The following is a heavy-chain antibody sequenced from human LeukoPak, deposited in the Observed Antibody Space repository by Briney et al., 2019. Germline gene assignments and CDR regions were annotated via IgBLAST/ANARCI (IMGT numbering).Heavy chain of an antibody. D-gene: IGHD5-18*01. CDR1: GXSISSYY. CDR3: ARLTSYGFGVDY. V-gene: IGHV4-59*08. CDR2: IYYSGST. J-gene: IGHJ4*02. Sequence: SETLSLTCTVSGXSISSYYWSWIRQPPGKGLEWIGYIYYSGSTNYNPSLKSRVTISVDTSKNQFSLKLSSVTAADTAVYYCARLTSYGFGVDYWGQGTLVTVSS.